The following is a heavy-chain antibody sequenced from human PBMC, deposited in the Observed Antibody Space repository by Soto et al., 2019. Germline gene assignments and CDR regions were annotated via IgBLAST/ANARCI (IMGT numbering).Heavy chain of an antibody. CDR1: GFTVSSSH. CDR2: TYSGGSA. V-gene: IGHV3-53*01. J-gene: IGHJ5*02. CDR3: ARLGPYGSESYSFRYNWFDP. D-gene: IGHD3-10*01. Sequence: GGSLRLSSTTSGFTVSSSHRSWVRLAPGKGLEWVSVTYSGGSAYYAVSVQGRFTISRDNSKNIVYLQMNSLRGEDTAMYYCARLGPYGSESYSFRYNWFDPWGQGTLVTVSS.